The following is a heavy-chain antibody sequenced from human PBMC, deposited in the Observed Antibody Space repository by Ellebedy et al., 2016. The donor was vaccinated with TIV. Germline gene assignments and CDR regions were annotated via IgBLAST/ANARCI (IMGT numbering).Heavy chain of an antibody. Sequence: MPSETLSLTCTVSGGSISRFYWSWIRQPPGKGLEWIGYIYYSGSTSYNPSLKSRVTISLDTSKNQFSLKLSSVTAADTAMYFCAAASYYYVSDVRERGFDSWGQGTLVTVS. CDR2: IYYSGST. V-gene: IGHV4-59*08. D-gene: IGHD3-22*01. J-gene: IGHJ4*02. CDR3: AAASYYYVSDVRERGFDS. CDR1: GGSISRFY.